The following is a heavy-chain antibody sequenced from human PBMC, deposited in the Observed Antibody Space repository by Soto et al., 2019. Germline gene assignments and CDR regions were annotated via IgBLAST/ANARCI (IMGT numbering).Heavy chain of an antibody. CDR1: GFTFAKHR. Sequence: VGYLRISCAVSGFTFAKHRMHWVRQAPGKGLEWVSRMNSDGSETDYADSVKGRFTVSRDNAKNTLYLQMNSLRAEDTAVYYCATAEVDYWGPGTLVTVSS. CDR2: MNSDGSET. V-gene: IGHV3-74*01. J-gene: IGHJ4*02. CDR3: ATAEVDY.